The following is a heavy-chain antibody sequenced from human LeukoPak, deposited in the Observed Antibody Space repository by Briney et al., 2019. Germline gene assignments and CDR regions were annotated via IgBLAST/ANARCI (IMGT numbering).Heavy chain of an antibody. Sequence: ASVKVSCKTSGYTFTSYGISWVRQAPGQGLEWMAWINPSNGNTKDARNLQGRVTMTTDTSTNTAYMELRNLRSSDTAVYYCATGGTYSSFDYWGQGTLVTVSS. CDR3: ATGGTYSSFDY. CDR1: GYTFTSYG. D-gene: IGHD4-11*01. J-gene: IGHJ4*02. V-gene: IGHV1-18*01. CDR2: INPSNGNT.